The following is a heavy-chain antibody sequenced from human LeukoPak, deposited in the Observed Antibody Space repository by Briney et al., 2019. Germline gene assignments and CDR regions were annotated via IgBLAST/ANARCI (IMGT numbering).Heavy chain of an antibody. CDR3: ARGGYYYDSRGLSYYFDY. CDR2: INHSGST. CDR1: GGSFSGYY. D-gene: IGHD3-22*01. Sequence: SETLSLTCAVYGGSFSGYYWSWIRQPPGKGLEWIGEINHSGSTNYNPSLKSRVTISVDTSKNQFSLKLSSVTAADTAVYYCARGGYYYDSRGLSYYFDYWGQGTLVTVSS. J-gene: IGHJ4*02. V-gene: IGHV4-34*01.